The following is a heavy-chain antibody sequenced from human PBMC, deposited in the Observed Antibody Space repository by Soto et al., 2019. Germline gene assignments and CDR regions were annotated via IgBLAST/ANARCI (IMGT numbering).Heavy chain of an antibody. CDR2: INPSGST. Sequence: QVQLQQWGAGLLKPSETLSLTCAVYGVSFSGYYWSWIRQPPGKGLEWIGEINPSGSTNYNPSLKNRVTISVDTSKNQYSLKLSSVTAADTAVYYCASAPTLSGVTTSDYWGQGTLVTVSS. V-gene: IGHV4-34*01. J-gene: IGHJ4*02. D-gene: IGHD4-17*01. CDR3: ASAPTLSGVTTSDY. CDR1: GVSFSGYY.